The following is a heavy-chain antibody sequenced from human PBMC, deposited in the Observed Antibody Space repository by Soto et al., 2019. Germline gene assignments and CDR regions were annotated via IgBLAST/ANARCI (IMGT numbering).Heavy chain of an antibody. CDR3: ARGRGARYIWGSYRWFDY. D-gene: IGHD3-16*02. V-gene: IGHV1-8*01. J-gene: IGHJ4*02. CDR2: MNPNSGNT. Sequence: ASVKVSCKASGYTFTSYDINWVRQATGQGLEWMGWMNPNSGNTGYAQKFQGRVTMTRNTSISTTYMELSSLRSEDTAVYYCARGRGARYIWGSYRWFDYWGQGTLVTVSS. CDR1: GYTFTSYD.